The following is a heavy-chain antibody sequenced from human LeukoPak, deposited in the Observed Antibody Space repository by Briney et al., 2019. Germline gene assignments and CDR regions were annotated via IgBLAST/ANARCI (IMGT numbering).Heavy chain of an antibody. CDR3: ARHLSGKKDF. V-gene: IGHV4-39*01. CDR2: ILYSGAT. Sequence: SETLSLTRTVSGGSISTSHPYWGWIRQPPGKGLQWIGSILYSGATYYNPSLESRVTISLDSSKTLLSLKLTSVTASDTAVYFCARHLSGKKDFWGQGALVTVSS. J-gene: IGHJ4*02. CDR1: GGSISTSHPY. D-gene: IGHD3-10*01.